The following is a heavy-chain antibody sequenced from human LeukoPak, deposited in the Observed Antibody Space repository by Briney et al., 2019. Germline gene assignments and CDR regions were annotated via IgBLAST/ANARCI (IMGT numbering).Heavy chain of an antibody. CDR3: ARIGSSRPDAFDI. CDR1: GFTVSSNY. Sequence: GGSLRLSCAASGFTVSSNYMSWVRQVTGKGLEWVSGIGTDGDTYYPDSVKGRFTISRENAKNSLYLQMNSLRAGDTAVYYCARIGSSRPDAFDIWGQGTMVTVSS. J-gene: IGHJ3*02. D-gene: IGHD2-15*01. CDR2: IGTDGDT. V-gene: IGHV3-13*01.